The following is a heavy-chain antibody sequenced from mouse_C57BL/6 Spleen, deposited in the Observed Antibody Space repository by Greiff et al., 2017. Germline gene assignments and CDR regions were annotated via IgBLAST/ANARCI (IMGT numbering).Heavy chain of an antibody. CDR1: GYTFTSYW. D-gene: IGHD1-1*01. CDR2: IYPNSGGT. J-gene: IGHJ4*01. Sequence: VQLQQPGAELVKPGASVKLSCKASGYTFTSYWMHWVKQRPGRGLEWIGRIYPNSGGTKYNEKFKSKATLTVDKPSSTAYMQLSSRISEDSAVYYCASITTVVEDDMDYWGQGTSVTVSS. CDR3: ASITTVVEDDMDY. V-gene: IGHV1-72*01.